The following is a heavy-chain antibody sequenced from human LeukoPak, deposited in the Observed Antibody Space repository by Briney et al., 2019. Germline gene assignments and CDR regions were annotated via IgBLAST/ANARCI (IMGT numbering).Heavy chain of an antibody. CDR2: ISGSGGST. CDR3: AKGYSSGWYFIDY. Sequence: GGSLRLSCAASGSTFSSYAMSWVRQAPGKGLEWVSAISGSGGSTYYADSVKGRFTISRDNSKNTLYLQMNSLRAEDTAVYYCAKGYSSGWYFIDYWGQGTLVTVSS. CDR1: GSTFSSYA. V-gene: IGHV3-23*01. D-gene: IGHD6-19*01. J-gene: IGHJ4*02.